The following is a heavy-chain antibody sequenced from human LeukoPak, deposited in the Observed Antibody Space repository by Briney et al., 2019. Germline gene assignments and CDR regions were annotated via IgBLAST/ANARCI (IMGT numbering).Heavy chain of an antibody. CDR3: ARDLGYYYMDV. Sequence: GGSLRLSCAASGFTFSSYWMHWVRQAPGKGLAWVSRINTDGRSTSYADSVKGRFTTSRDNAKNTLYLQMNSLRAEDTAVYYCARDLGYYYMDVWGKGTTVTVSS. CDR1: GFTFSSYW. V-gene: IGHV3-74*01. J-gene: IGHJ6*03. CDR2: INTDGRST.